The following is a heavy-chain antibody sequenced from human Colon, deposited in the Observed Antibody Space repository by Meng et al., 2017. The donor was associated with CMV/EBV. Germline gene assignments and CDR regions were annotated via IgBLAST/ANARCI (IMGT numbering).Heavy chain of an antibody. CDR1: GFPFSSYD. Sequence: GESLKISCTASGFPFSSYDMHWVRQVTGNGLEWVSGLDSAGDTYYPDSLKGRLTISRDDAKNSVYLQMTNLQAGDTAVYYCARAPYCSNGVCFPGPYGLDVWSQGTTVTVSS. V-gene: IGHV3-13*01. D-gene: IGHD2-8*01. J-gene: IGHJ6*02. CDR2: LDSAGDT. CDR3: ARAPYCSNGVCFPGPYGLDV.